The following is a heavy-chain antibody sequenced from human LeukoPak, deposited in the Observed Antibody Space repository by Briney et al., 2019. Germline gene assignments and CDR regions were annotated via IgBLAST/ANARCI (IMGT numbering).Heavy chain of an antibody. V-gene: IGHV1-2*02. J-gene: IGHJ6*03. CDR3: ARDFGTYSNPLYYYYMDV. CDR1: GYTFTGYY. Sequence: ASVKVSCKASGYTFTGYYMHWVRQAPGQGLEWMGCINPNSGGTNYAQKFQGRVTMTRDTSISTAYMELSRLRSDDTAVYYCARDFGTYSNPLYYYYMDVWGKGTTVTVSS. D-gene: IGHD4-11*01. CDR2: INPNSGGT.